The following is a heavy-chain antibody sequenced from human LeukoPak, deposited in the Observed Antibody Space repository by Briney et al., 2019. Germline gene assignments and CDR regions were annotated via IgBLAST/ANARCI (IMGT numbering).Heavy chain of an antibody. CDR1: GFTFSSYW. Sequence: GGSLRLSCAASGFTFSSYWMSWVRQAPGKGLEWVANIKQDGSEKYYVDSVKGRFTISRDNAKNSLYLQMNSLRAEDTAVYYCARETDTAMVSPFDYWGQGTLVTVSP. D-gene: IGHD5-18*01. CDR2: IKQDGSEK. J-gene: IGHJ4*02. CDR3: ARETDTAMVSPFDY. V-gene: IGHV3-7*01.